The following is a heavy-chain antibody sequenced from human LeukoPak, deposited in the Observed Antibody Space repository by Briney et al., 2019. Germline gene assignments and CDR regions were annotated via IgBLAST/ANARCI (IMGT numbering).Heavy chain of an antibody. D-gene: IGHD5-18*01. J-gene: IGHJ6*03. CDR2: IQQDGSEK. Sequence: GGSLRLSCAASGFIFSKYWMTWVRQAPGKGLEWVANIQQDGSEKYYVDSVEGRFTISRDNAKNSVYLQMNSLRAGDAAVYYCARCGVTAVSGTNYYYYMDVWGRGTAVTVSS. V-gene: IGHV3-7*01. CDR3: ARCGVTAVSGTNYYYYMDV. CDR1: GFIFSKYW.